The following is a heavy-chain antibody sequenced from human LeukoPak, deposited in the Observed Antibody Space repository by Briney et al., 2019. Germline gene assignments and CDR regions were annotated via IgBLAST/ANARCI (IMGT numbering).Heavy chain of an antibody. J-gene: IGHJ4*02. CDR1: GYTFTGYY. V-gene: IGHV1-2*02. Sequence: GASVKVSCKASGYTFTGYYMHWVRQAPGQGLEWMGWINPNSGGTNYAQKFQGRVTMTRDTSISTAYMELSSLRSEDTAVYYCARSRIAAAGTLGYWGQGTLVTVSS. CDR2: INPNSGGT. CDR3: ARSRIAAAGTLGY. D-gene: IGHD6-13*01.